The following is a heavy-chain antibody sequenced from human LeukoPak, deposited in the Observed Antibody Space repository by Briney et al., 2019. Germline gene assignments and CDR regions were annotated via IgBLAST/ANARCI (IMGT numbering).Heavy chain of an antibody. D-gene: IGHD5-18*01. V-gene: IGHV3-7*01. CDR2: IKQDGSEK. Sequence: GGSLRLSCAASGFTFSSYWMSWVRQAPGKGLEWVANIKQDGSEKYYVDSVKGRFTISRDNAKNSLYLQMNSLRAEDTAVYYCARISVDTAMAVDYWGQGTLVTVSS. CDR3: ARISVDTAMAVDY. CDR1: GFTFSSYW. J-gene: IGHJ4*02.